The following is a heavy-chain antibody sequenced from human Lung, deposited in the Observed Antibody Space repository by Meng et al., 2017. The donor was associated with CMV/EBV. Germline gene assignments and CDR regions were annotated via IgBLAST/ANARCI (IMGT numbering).Heavy chain of an antibody. V-gene: IGHV3-21*01. CDR1: GFTFGSHS. D-gene: IGHD3-3*01. J-gene: IGHJ3*01. Sequence: GEXXTISCAASGFTFGSHSMNWVRQAPGKGLEWVSSITGDSTYKHYADSLRGRFTISRDNAKNSLYLQMNSLRAEDTAVYYCARDSDDYDFWSAYYTDAFDFWXQETMVTVSS. CDR3: ARDSDDYDFWSAYYTDAFDF. CDR2: ITGDSTYK.